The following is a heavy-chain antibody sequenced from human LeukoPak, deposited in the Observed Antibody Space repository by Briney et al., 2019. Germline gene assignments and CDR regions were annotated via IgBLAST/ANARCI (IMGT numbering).Heavy chain of an antibody. J-gene: IGHJ4*02. CDR3: ATMVRGVIWDYFDY. CDR2: IIPIFGTA. CDR1: GGTFSSYA. V-gene: IGHV1-69*05. Sequence: VASVKVSCKASGGTFSSYAISWVRQAPGQGLEWMGGIIPIFGTANYAQKFQGRVTITTDESTSTAYMELSSLRSEDTAVYYCATMVRGVIWDYFDYWGQGTLVTVSS. D-gene: IGHD3-10*01.